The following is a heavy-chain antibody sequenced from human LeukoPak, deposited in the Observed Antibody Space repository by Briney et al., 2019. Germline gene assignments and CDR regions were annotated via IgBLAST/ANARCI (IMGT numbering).Heavy chain of an antibody. V-gene: IGHV3-7*01. CDR3: ARDASALY. Sequence: GGSLRLSCAASGLIFSKYWMTWVRQAPGKGLEWVASIKPDGSEKYYLDSVKGRFTISRDNARDSLYLQMNSLRDDDTSVYYCARDASALYWGRGTLVTVSS. CDR2: IKPDGSEK. D-gene: IGHD6-19*01. J-gene: IGHJ4*02. CDR1: GLIFSKYW.